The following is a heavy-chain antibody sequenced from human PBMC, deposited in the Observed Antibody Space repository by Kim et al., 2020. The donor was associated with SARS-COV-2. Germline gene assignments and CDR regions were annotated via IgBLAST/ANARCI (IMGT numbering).Heavy chain of an antibody. D-gene: IGHD2-8*01. Sequence: SETLSLTCTVSGFSISSGYYWGWIRQPPGKGLQWIGNIHHSGSTYYNPSLKSRVTISVDTSKNQFSLRLSSVTAADTAVYYCARLMRRRWFDPWGQGTL. V-gene: IGHV4-38-2*02. CDR1: GFSISSGYY. CDR3: ARLMRRRWFDP. J-gene: IGHJ5*02. CDR2: IHHSGST.